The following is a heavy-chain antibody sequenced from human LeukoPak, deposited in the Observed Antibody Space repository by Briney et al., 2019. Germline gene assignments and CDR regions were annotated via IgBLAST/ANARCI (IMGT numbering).Heavy chain of an antibody. V-gene: IGHV4-4*09. CDR1: GGSISSYY. D-gene: IGHD3-22*01. CDR2: IYTSGST. J-gene: IGHJ5*02. Sequence: SETLSLTCTVSGGSISSYYLCWIRQPPGKGLDWIGYIYTSGSTNYNPSLKSRVTISVDTSKNQFSLKLSSVTAADTGVYYCARHRMYYDSSGYYWFDPWGEGTLVTVSS. CDR3: ARHRMYYDSSGYYWFDP.